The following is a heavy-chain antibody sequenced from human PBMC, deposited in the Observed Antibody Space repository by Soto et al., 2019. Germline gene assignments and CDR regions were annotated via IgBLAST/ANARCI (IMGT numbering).Heavy chain of an antibody. V-gene: IGHV3-74*01. J-gene: IGHJ4*02. D-gene: IGHD1-26*01. CDR1: GFSFSDDW. CDR2: VSSVGSTT. CDR3: VRGKYSGSYFFDY. Sequence: LRLSCEASGFSFSDDWMHWVRQAPGKGLVWVSSVSSVGSTTDYADSVKGRFTISRDNAKNTLYLQMNSLGAEDTAVYYCVRGKYSGSYFFDYWGQGTLVTVSS.